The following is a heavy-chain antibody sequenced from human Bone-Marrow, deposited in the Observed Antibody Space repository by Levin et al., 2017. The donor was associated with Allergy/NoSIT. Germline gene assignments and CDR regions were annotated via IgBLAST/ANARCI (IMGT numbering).Heavy chain of an antibody. Sequence: SPTLSLTCTVSGGSISSSGYHWTWIRQYPNKGLEWIGYISYRGSTYFNPSIKSRLTMSIDTSEQHFSLNLTSVSAADTAIYYCARLDGYSFDYWGQGALVTVSS. CDR2: ISYRGST. D-gene: IGHD1-1*01. J-gene: IGHJ4*02. CDR1: GGSISSSGYH. V-gene: IGHV4-31*03. CDR3: ARLDGYSFDY.